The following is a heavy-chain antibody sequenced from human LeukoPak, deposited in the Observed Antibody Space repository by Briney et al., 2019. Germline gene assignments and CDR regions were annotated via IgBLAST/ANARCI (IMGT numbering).Heavy chain of an antibody. Sequence: PGGSLRLSCAASGFTFSSYWMSWVRQAPGKGLEWVSGISWNSGSIGYADSVKGRFTISRDNAKNSLFLQMNSLRTEDTALYYCAKGPHYYGSGSLYNFDYWGQGTLVTVSS. CDR2: ISWNSGSI. CDR3: AKGPHYYGSGSLYNFDY. J-gene: IGHJ4*02. CDR1: GFTFSSYW. V-gene: IGHV3-9*01. D-gene: IGHD3-10*01.